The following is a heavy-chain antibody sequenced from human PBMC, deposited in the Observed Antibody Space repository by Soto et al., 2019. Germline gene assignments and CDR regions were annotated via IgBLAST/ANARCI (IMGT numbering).Heavy chain of an antibody. CDR2: IYSGGST. D-gene: IGHD3-10*01. Sequence: EVQLVESGGGLVQPGGSLRLSCAASGFTVSSNYMSWVRQAPGKGLEWVSVIYSGGSTYYADSVKGRFTISRDNSKNTLYLQMNSRRAEDTAVYYCARILHGSGFDYWGQGTLVTVSS. V-gene: IGHV3-66*01. CDR1: GFTVSSNY. CDR3: ARILHGSGFDY. J-gene: IGHJ4*02.